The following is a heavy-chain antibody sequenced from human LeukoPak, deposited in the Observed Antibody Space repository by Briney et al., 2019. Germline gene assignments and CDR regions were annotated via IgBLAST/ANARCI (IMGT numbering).Heavy chain of an antibody. Sequence: ASVKVSCKASGYTFTGYYMHWVRQAPGQGLEWMGWINPNSGGTNYAQKFQGRVTMTRDTSISTAYMELSRLRSDDTAVHYCARASITMVRGVRSWFDPWGQGTLVTVSS. CDR2: INPNSGGT. V-gene: IGHV1-2*02. CDR3: ARASITMVRGVRSWFDP. D-gene: IGHD3-10*01. CDR1: GYTFTGYY. J-gene: IGHJ5*02.